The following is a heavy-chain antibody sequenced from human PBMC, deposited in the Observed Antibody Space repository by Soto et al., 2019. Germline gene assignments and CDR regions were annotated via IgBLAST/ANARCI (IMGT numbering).Heavy chain of an antibody. CDR2: ISYAGSNK. D-gene: IGHD4-4*01. CDR3: ARPLWRDDYNWRYFDL. CDR1: GFTFSSYA. V-gene: IGHV3-30-3*01. Sequence: QVQLVESGGGVVQPGRSLRLSCAASGFTFSSYAMHWVRQAPGKGLEWVAVISYAGSNKYYADSVKGRFTISRDNSKNTLYLQMNSLRAEDTAVYYCARPLWRDDYNWRYFDLWGRGTLVTVSS. J-gene: IGHJ2*01.